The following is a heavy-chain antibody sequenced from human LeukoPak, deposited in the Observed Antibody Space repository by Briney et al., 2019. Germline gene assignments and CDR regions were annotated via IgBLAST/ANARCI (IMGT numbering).Heavy chain of an antibody. Sequence: GGSLRLSCAASGFNFDDSTMHWVRQSPGRGLEWVSLIAWDGRNTHYRDSVRGRFTISRDNDKDSLYLQMNSPRVEDTALYYCVKDLGLYDSREAFDSWGQGTLVTVSS. CDR3: VKDLGLYDSREAFDS. J-gene: IGHJ4*02. CDR2: IAWDGRNT. D-gene: IGHD3-22*01. CDR1: GFNFDDST. V-gene: IGHV3-43*01.